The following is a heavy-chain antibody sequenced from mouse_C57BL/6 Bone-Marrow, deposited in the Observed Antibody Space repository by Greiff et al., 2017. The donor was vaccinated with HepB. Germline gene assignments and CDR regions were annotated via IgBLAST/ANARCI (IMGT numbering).Heavy chain of an antibody. CDR3: ARTSTIVTPCAMDY. D-gene: IGHD2-5*01. V-gene: IGHV1-82*01. CDR2: IYPGDGDT. CDR1: GYAFSSSW. Sequence: QVQLQQSGPELVKPGASVKISCKASGYAFSSSWMNWVKQRPGKGLEWIGRIYPGDGDTNYNGKFKGKATLTADKSSSTAYMQLSSLTSEDSAVYFCARTSTIVTPCAMDYWGQGTSVTVSS. J-gene: IGHJ4*01.